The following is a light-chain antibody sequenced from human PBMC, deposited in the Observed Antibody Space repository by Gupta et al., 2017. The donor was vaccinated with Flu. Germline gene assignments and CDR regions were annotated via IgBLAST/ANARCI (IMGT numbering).Light chain of an antibody. CDR1: SPNIGAGYD. Sequence: QSVLTQPPSVSGAPGQRVTISCPGSSPNIGAGYDVHWYQQLPGTAPKLLIHGNSNRPAGVPDRFSGSKSGTAASLAITAPQAEEAADYYCQSYDSSMDVVFGGGTKLTVL. V-gene: IGLV1-40*01. J-gene: IGLJ2*01. CDR3: QSYDSSMDVV. CDR2: GNS.